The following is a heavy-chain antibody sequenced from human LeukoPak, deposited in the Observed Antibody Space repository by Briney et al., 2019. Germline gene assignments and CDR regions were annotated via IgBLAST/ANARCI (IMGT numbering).Heavy chain of an antibody. CDR3: ARGANHYYYGSGSRSDY. D-gene: IGHD3-10*01. V-gene: IGHV4-34*01. CDR2: INHSGST. J-gene: IGHJ4*02. CDR1: GGSFSGYY. Sequence: SETLSPTCAVYGGSFSGYYWSWIRQPPGEGLEWIGEINHSGSTNYNPSLKSRVTISVDTSKNQFSLKLSSVTAADTAVYYCARGANHYYYGSGSRSDYWGQGTLVTVSS.